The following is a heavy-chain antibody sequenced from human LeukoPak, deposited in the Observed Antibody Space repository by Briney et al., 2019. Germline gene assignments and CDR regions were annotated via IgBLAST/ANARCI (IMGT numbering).Heavy chain of an antibody. Sequence: PGGSLRLSCAASGFTFSSYSMNWVRQAPGKGLEWVSYISSSSSTIYYADSVRGRFTISRDNAKNSLYLQMNSLRAEDTALYHCARDGRYYYGSGSYFLDWFDPWGQGTLVTVSS. CDR3: ARDGRYYYGSGSYFLDWFDP. D-gene: IGHD3-10*01. CDR1: GFTFSSYS. V-gene: IGHV3-48*01. J-gene: IGHJ5*02. CDR2: ISSSSSTI.